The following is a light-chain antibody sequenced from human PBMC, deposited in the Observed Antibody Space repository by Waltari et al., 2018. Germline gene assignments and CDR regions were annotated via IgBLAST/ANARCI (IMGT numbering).Light chain of an antibody. Sequence: DIVMTQSPDSLAVSLGETTTLNCKSSQTILYSSYNKNYLAWYQVKPGQAPKLLVYGTSTRESGVPDRVSGSGSGTEFSLTISSLQAEDVAVYYCQQYYSAPYTFGQGTKLEIK. CDR3: QQYYSAPYT. J-gene: IGKJ2*01. CDR2: GTS. V-gene: IGKV4-1*01. CDR1: QTILYSSYNKNY.